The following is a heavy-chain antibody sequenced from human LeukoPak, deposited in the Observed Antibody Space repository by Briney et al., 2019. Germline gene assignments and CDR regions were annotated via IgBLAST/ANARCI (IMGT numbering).Heavy chain of an antibody. Sequence: GGSLRLSCAASGFTFSTYSMNWVRQAPGKGLEWVAYISSGSSPIHYADSVKGRFTISRDNAKKSLYLQMNSLRDEDRAVYYCASDYGYSSSFDYWGQGTLVTVSS. V-gene: IGHV3-48*02. CDR1: GFTFSTYS. D-gene: IGHD6-13*01. J-gene: IGHJ4*02. CDR3: ASDYGYSSSFDY. CDR2: ISSGSSPI.